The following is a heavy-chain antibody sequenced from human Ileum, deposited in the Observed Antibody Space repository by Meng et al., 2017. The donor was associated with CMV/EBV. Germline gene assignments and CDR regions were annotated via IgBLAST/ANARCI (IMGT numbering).Heavy chain of an antibody. Sequence: ASAKVSCKASGYTFTSYDINWMRQATGQGLEWMGWMNPNSGNTGYAQKFQGRVTMTRNTSISTAYMELSSLRSEDTAVYYCARGMSPGIAAAGIWSYYYGMDVWGQGTTVTGAS. CDR3: ARGMSPGIAAAGIWSYYYGMDV. J-gene: IGHJ6*01. CDR2: MNPNSGNT. V-gene: IGHV1-8*01. CDR1: GYTFTSYD. D-gene: IGHD6-13*01.